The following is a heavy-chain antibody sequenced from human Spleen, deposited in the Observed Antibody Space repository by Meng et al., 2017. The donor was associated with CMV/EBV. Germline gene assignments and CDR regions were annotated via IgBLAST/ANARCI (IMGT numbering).Heavy chain of an antibody. V-gene: IGHV3-9*01. J-gene: IGHJ4*02. CDR3: ARDAAAGTAMGIFDF. CDR2: IGWSSVNI. CDR1: GFIFEDVA. Sequence: SLKISCVASGFIFEDVAMHWVRQAPGKGLEWVSGIGWSSVNIAYADSVKGRFTTSRDNAKNTVYLQMDSLRAEDTAIFYCARDAAAGTAMGIFDFWGRGTLVTVSS. D-gene: IGHD5-18*01.